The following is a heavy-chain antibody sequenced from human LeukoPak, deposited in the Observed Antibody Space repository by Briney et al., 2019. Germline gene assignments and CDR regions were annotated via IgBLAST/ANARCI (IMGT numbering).Heavy chain of an antibody. CDR3: ARDLNVQAAPDWYDVFDI. CDR2: IDENGGRK. J-gene: IGHJ3*02. D-gene: IGHD3-9*01. Sequence: GGSLRLSCIASGFTLSNYWMTWVRQAPGKGLEWVANIDENGGRKYSVDSVMGRFTVSKDNTKNALYLQMNSLRAEDTAVYYCARDLNVQAAPDWYDVFDIWGQGTMVTVSS. V-gene: IGHV3-7*01. CDR1: GFTLSNYW.